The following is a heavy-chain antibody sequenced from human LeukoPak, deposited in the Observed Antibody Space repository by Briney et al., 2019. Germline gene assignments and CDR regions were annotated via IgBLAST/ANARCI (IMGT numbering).Heavy chain of an antibody. CDR2: IYSGGSR. D-gene: IGHD3-22*01. Sequence: AGSLRLSCAASGFTVSSNYMSWVRQAPGKGLEWVSVIYSGGSRYYADSVKGRFTISRDNSKNTLYLQMNSLRAEDTAVYYCARDYYYDSSGGSGAFDIWGQGTMVTVSS. CDR1: GFTVSSNY. V-gene: IGHV3-66*02. CDR3: ARDYYYDSSGGSGAFDI. J-gene: IGHJ3*02.